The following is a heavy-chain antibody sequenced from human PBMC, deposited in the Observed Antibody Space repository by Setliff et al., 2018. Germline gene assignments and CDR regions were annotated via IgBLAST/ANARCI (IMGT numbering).Heavy chain of an antibody. CDR1: GGSISSYY. CDR3: ARGRSSTWPYVDAFDM. D-gene: IGHD6-13*01. CDR2: MYYSGIT. J-gene: IGHJ3*02. V-gene: IGHV4-59*01. Sequence: SETLSLTCTVSGGSISSYYWSWFRQSPGKGLEWIGYMYYSGITNYNPILQSRVTVSIDTSNNQFSLKLNSVSTADMAVYYCARGRSSTWPYVDAFDMWGQGTMVTVSS.